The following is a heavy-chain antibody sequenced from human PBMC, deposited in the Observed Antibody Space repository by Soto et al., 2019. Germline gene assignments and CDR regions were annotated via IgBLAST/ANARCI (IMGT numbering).Heavy chain of an antibody. Sequence: PSETLSLTCTVSGGSISSSSYYWGWIRQPPGKGLEWIGSIYYSGSIYYNPSLKSRITIPIDTSKNQFSLKLSSVTAADTAVYYCARLRYDSSGYYPFFDYWGQGTLVTVSS. V-gene: IGHV4-39*01. CDR2: IYYSGSI. CDR1: GGSISSSSYY. D-gene: IGHD3-22*01. J-gene: IGHJ4*02. CDR3: ARLRYDSSGYYPFFDY.